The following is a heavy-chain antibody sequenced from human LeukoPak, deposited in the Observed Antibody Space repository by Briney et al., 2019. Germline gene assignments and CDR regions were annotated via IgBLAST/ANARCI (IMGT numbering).Heavy chain of an antibody. V-gene: IGHV3-30*01. CDR1: GFTFSSYD. D-gene: IGHD3-22*01. J-gene: IGHJ4*02. CDR2: ISYDGSNK. CDR3: ARDEDYDSSGYRFDY. Sequence: GGSLRLSCAASGFTFSSYDMHWVRQAPGKGLEWVAVISYDGSNKYYADSVKGRFTISRDNSKNTLYLQMNSLRAEDTAVYYCARDEDYDSSGYRFDYWGQGTLVTVSS.